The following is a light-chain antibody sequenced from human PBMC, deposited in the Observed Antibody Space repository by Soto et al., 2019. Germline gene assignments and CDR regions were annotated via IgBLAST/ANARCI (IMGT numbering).Light chain of an antibody. V-gene: IGLV2-14*01. Sequence: QSALNKPSSVSGSLGQSITISFTGTSSDIGGYKYVSWYQQHPGKAPKLIIFEVSNRPSGVSDRFSGSNSGNTASLTISGLQAEYDACYGGTPYLRSCALLFGAGTKVT. CDR1: SSDIGGYKY. CDR2: EVS. CDR3: TPYLRSCALL. J-gene: IGLJ2*01.